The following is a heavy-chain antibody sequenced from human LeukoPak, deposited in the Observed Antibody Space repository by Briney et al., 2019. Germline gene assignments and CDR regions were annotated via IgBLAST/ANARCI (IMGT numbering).Heavy chain of an antibody. V-gene: IGHV1-8*01. Sequence: ASVKVSCKASGYTFTSYDINWVRQATGQGLEWLGYMNPNSGYTGYAQKFQGRVTMTSDTSINTAYMELSSLRSEDTAVYFCARGAGYCTSTSCHLWSDYWGQGTLVTVSS. J-gene: IGHJ4*02. CDR1: GYTFTSYD. D-gene: IGHD2-2*01. CDR3: ARGAGYCTSTSCHLWSDY. CDR2: MNPNSGYT.